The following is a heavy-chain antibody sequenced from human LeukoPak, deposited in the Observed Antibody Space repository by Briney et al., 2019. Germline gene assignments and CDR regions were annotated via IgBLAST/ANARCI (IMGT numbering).Heavy chain of an antibody. CDR1: GYTFTSYG. V-gene: IGHV1-18*01. CDR2: ISAYNGNT. J-gene: IGHJ6*02. D-gene: IGHD3-10*01. Sequence: GASVKVSCKASGYTFTSYGISWVRQAPGQGLEWMGWISAYNGNTNYAQKLQGRVTITTDTSTSTAYMELRSLRSDDTAVYYCARGSGIYYYYGMDVWGQGTTVTVSS. CDR3: ARGSGIYYYYGMDV.